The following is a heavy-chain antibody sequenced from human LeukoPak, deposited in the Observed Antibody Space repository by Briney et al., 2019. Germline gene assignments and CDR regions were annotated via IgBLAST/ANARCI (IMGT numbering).Heavy chain of an antibody. Sequence: GESLKISCKGSGYSFTSYWIGWVRQMPGKGLEWMGIIYPGDSDTRYSPSLQGQVTISADKSISTAYLQWSSLKASDTAMYYCARHPLSEWELLGAFDIWGQGTMVTVSS. CDR1: GYSFTSYW. CDR2: IYPGDSDT. CDR3: ARHPLSEWELLGAFDI. J-gene: IGHJ3*02. V-gene: IGHV5-51*01. D-gene: IGHD1-26*01.